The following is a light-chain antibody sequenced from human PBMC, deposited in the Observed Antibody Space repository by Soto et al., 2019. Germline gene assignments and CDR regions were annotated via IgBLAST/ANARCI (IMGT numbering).Light chain of an antibody. V-gene: IGKV3-15*01. CDR3: QQYNNWPIT. CDR2: GAS. Sequence: EIVMTQSPATRSLAPWERSTLSCRASQSVSSDLALYHQKPGQAPRLLIYGASTRATGIPARFRGSGSGTEFTLTISSLQSEDFAVYYCQQYNNWPITFGQGTRLEIK. CDR1: QSVSSD. J-gene: IGKJ5*01.